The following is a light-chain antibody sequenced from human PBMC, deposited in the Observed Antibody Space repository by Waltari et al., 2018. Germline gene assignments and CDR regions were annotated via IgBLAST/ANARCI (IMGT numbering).Light chain of an antibody. J-gene: IGLJ1*01. V-gene: IGLV3-19*01. Sequence: SSELTQDPAVSVALGQTVRITCQGDSLRSYYASWYQQKPGQAPVLVIYGKNNRHSGIPDRFSGSSSGNTASLTIAGAQAEDEADYYCNSLDSSGNHYVFGTGTKVTVL. CDR1: SLRSYY. CDR3: NSLDSSGNHYV. CDR2: GKN.